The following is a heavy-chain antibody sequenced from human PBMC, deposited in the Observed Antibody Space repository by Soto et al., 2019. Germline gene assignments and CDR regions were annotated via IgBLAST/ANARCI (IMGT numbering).Heavy chain of an antibody. V-gene: IGHV7-4-1*01. CDR1: GYTFTSYA. J-gene: IGHJ3*02. CDR3: AIRGVGPYNWNDEDAFDI. Sequence: QVQLVQSGSELKKPGASVKVSCKASGYTFTSYAMNWVRQAPGQGLEWTGGINTNTGSPTYAQGFTGRFVFFLDTSVSTAYLQICSLKAEDTAVYYCAIRGVGPYNWNDEDAFDIWGQGTMVTVSS. CDR2: INTNTGSP. D-gene: IGHD1-20*01.